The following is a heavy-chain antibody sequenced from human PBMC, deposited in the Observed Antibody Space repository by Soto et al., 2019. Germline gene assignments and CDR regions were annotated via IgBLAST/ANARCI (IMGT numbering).Heavy chain of an antibody. CDR2: THYKGST. CDR3: VRHRAAAGTNWSNYYFDY. D-gene: IGHD6-13*01. J-gene: IGHJ4*02. V-gene: IGHV4-39*01. CDR1: GVSITSAFYY. Sequence: QVQLQESGPGVVKPSETLSLTCIVSGVSITSAFYYWGWVRQTPGKGLEWIGSTHYKGSTYYNPSLYSRITTSVDASKSQFSLKLTSVTAADTAVYYCVRHRAAAGTNWSNYYFDYWGQGTLVTVSS.